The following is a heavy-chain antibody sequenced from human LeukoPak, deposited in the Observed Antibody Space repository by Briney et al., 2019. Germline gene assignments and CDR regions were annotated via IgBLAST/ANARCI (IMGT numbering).Heavy chain of an antibody. J-gene: IGHJ4*02. Sequence: GGPLRLSCAASGFSLSNHYMDWVRRAPGKGLGGVGRSRNRADSYTTEYAAAVRGRFIISRDDSKNSLFLQMNSLKAEDTAVYFCARGFDYGDGFDYWGQGTLVTVSS. D-gene: IGHD4-17*01. V-gene: IGHV3-72*01. CDR2: SRNRADSYTT. CDR1: GFSLSNHY. CDR3: ARGFDYGDGFDY.